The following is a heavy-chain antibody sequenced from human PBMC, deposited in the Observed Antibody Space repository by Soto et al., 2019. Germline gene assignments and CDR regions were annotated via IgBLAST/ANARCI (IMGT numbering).Heavy chain of an antibody. CDR1: GFTFSSYS. J-gene: IGHJ4*02. D-gene: IGHD2-15*01. CDR3: ARDKGRSPLDY. V-gene: IGHV3-48*01. Sequence: EVQLVESGGGLVQPGGSLRLSCAASGFTFSSYSMNWARQAPGKGLEWIYYPDSVKGRFTSSRDNAKNSLYLQMNSLRAEDTAVYYCARDKGRSPLDYWGQGTLVTVSS.